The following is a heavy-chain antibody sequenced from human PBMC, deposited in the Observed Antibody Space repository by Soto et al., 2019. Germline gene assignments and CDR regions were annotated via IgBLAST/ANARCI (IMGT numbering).Heavy chain of an antibody. V-gene: IGHV3-74*01. CDR1: GFTFSSYW. Sequence: GGSLRLSCAASGFTFSSYWMHWVRQAPGKGLVWVSRINSDGSSTSYADSVKGRFTISRDNAKNTLYLQMNSLRAEDTAVYYCARDEILREAVAAPTGAYYYYYYGMDVWGQGTTVTVSS. D-gene: IGHD6-19*01. CDR2: INSDGSST. J-gene: IGHJ6*02. CDR3: ARDEILREAVAAPTGAYYYYYYGMDV.